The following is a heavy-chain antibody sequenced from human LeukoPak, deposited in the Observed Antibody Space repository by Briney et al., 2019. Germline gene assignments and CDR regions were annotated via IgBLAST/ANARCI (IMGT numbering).Heavy chain of an antibody. CDR2: IYTSGST. CDR3: AWQGTYDSSGDDAFDI. Sequence: SETLSLTCTVSGGSISSGSYHWRWIRQPAGKGLEWIVRIYTSGSTNYNPSLKSRVTISVNTSKNPFSLKLSSVTAADTAVYYCAWQGTYDSSGDDAFDIWGQGTMATVSS. J-gene: IGHJ3*02. V-gene: IGHV4-61*02. D-gene: IGHD3-22*01. CDR1: GGSISSGSYH.